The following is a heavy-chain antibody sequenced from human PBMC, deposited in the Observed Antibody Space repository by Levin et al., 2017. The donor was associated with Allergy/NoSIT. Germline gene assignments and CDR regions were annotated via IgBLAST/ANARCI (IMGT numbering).Heavy chain of an antibody. CDR2: IYSGGST. CDR1: GFTVSSNY. CDR3: ARGWVGAGKVYYYYGMDV. Sequence: ETLSLTCAASGFTVSSNYMSWVRQAPGKGLEWVSVIYSGGSTYYADSVKGRFTISRDNSKNTLYLQMNSLRAEDTAVYYCARGWVGAGKVYYYYGMDVWGQGTTVTVSS. V-gene: IGHV3-53*01. D-gene: IGHD1-26*01. J-gene: IGHJ6*02.